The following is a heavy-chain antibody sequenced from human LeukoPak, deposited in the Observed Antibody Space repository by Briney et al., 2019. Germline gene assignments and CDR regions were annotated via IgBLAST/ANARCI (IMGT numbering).Heavy chain of an antibody. V-gene: IGHV3-30*18. D-gene: IGHD2-2*01. Sequence: GTSLRLSCAASGFTFSSYGMHWVRQAPGKGLEWVAVISYDGSNKYYADSVKGRFTISRDNSKNTLYLQMNSLRAEDTAVYYCAKDFPVPAALGGFDYWGQGTLVTVSS. J-gene: IGHJ4*02. CDR2: ISYDGSNK. CDR3: AKDFPVPAALGGFDY. CDR1: GFTFSSYG.